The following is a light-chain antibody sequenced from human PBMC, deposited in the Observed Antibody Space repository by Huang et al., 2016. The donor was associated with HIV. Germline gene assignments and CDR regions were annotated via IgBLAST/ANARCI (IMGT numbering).Light chain of an antibody. Sequence: EIVLTQSPGTLSLSPGERATLSCRASETVTRGYLAWYQQKPGQAPRLLIFGSATRATGIPDRFTGSGSGTDFTLTITRLEREDFAMYYCQQYGGSPRTFGQGTKLELK. J-gene: IGKJ2*01. CDR1: ETVTRGY. CDR3: QQYGGSPRT. V-gene: IGKV3-20*01. CDR2: GSA.